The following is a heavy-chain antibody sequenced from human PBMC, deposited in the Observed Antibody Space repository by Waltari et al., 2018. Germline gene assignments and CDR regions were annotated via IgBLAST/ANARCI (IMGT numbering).Heavy chain of an antibody. CDR3: ARSNGSVWDGTQKYNAMDV. D-gene: IGHD6-19*01. CDR2: IYWNDDQ. J-gene: IGHJ6*02. CDR1: GLSLSTSGVG. Sequence: QITLKESGPTLVKSTQTLTLTCTLSGLSLSTSGVGVGWIRQPPGKALEWLGVIYWNDDQRYSPCLESRLTITKDTSKNQVVLTMSNMDPVDTATYYCARSNGSVWDGTQKYNAMDVWGQGTTVTVSS. V-gene: IGHV2-5*01.